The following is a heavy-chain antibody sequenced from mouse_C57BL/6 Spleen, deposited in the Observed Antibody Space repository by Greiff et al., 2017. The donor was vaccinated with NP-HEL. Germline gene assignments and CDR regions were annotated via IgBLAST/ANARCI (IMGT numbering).Heavy chain of an antibody. J-gene: IGHJ2*01. CDR2: IDPSDSYT. D-gene: IGHD1-1*02. CDR1: GYTFTSYW. CDR3: ARYDGYVDY. V-gene: IGHV1-50*01. Sequence: VQLKQPGAELVKPGASVKLSCKASGYTFTSYWMQWVKQRPGQGLEWIGEIDPSDSYTNSNQKFKGKATLTVDTSSSTAYMQLSSLTSEDSAVYYCARYDGYVDYWGQGTTLTVSS.